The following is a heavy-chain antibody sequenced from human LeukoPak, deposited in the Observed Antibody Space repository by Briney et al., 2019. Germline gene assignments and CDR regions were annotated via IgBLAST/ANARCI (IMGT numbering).Heavy chain of an antibody. CDR3: ARARYERSGYYPLGDY. V-gene: IGHV3-21*01. D-gene: IGHD3-22*01. Sequence: PGGSLRLSCAASGFTFSSYNMNWVRQAPGKGLEWVPFISSSSSYIYYADSLKGRFTISRDNAKILLYLQMNILSAEDTAVYYSARARYERSGYYPLGDYWGQGTLVTVSS. CDR2: ISSSSSYI. J-gene: IGHJ4*02. CDR1: GFTFSSYN.